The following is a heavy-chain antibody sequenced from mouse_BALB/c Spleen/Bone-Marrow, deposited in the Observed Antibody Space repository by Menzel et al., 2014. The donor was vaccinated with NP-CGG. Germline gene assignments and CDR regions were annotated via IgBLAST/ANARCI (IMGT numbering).Heavy chain of an antibody. Sequence: EVKVVESGAELVKPGASVKLSCTASGFNIKYTYMHWVKQRPEQGLEWIGRIDPANGNTKYDPKFQGKATITADTSSNTAYLQLSSLTSEDTAVYYCASYYYGSSLFAYWGQGTLVTVSA. CDR1: GFNIKYTY. CDR3: ASYYYGSSLFAY. J-gene: IGHJ3*01. D-gene: IGHD1-1*01. V-gene: IGHV14-3*02. CDR2: IDPANGNT.